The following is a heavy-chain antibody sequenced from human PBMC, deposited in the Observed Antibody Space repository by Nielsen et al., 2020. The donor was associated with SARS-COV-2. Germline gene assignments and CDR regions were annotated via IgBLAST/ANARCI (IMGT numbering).Heavy chain of an antibody. J-gene: IGHJ4*02. Sequence: GESLKISCAASGFTFSSYAMHWVRQAPGKGLEWVAVISYDGSNKYYADSVKGRFTISRDNSKNTVYLQMNSLRTEDMAVYYCVRGDGVAVAGGFDYWGQGTLVTVSS. D-gene: IGHD6-19*01. CDR3: VRGDGVAVAGGFDY. CDR1: GFTFSSYA. V-gene: IGHV3-30-3*01. CDR2: ISYDGSNK.